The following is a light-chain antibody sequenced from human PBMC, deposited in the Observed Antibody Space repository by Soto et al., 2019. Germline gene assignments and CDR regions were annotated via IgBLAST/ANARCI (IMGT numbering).Light chain of an antibody. Sequence: EIVLTQSPATLSLSPGERATLSCRASQSVTRYLAWYQQKPGQAPRLLIYDASTRAAGIPARFSGSGSGTEFTLTISSLQSEDFAVYYCQQYHNWPITFGQGTRLEI. CDR1: QSVTRY. CDR2: DAS. V-gene: IGKV3D-15*01. CDR3: QQYHNWPIT. J-gene: IGKJ5*01.